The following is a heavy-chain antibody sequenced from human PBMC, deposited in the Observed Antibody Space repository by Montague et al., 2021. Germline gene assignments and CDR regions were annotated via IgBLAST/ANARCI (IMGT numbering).Heavy chain of an antibody. CDR1: GGSVNGYD. D-gene: IGHD7-27*01. CDR3: GRDYWGSIDY. CDR2: MRSSGSP. J-gene: IGHJ4*01. V-gene: IGHV4-59*02. Sequence: SETLSLTCSVSGGSVNGYDWSWIRQPPGKGLEWIGYMRSSGSPNYNPSFKSRLAISIDRSRNRFSLELSFVTAADTAIYFCGRDYWGSIDYWGHGILVTVSS.